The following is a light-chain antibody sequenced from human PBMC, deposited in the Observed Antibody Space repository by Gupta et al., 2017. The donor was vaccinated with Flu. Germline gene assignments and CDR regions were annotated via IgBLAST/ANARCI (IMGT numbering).Light chain of an antibody. J-gene: IGLJ1*01. Sequence: QSALTQPPSATGSPGPSVTISCTGTSSDIGGYNYVSWYQLHPGKAPKLMIYEVSKRPSGVPDRFSGSKSGNTASLTVSGLQAEDEADYYCSSYAGSNNFYFFGTGTKVTVL. V-gene: IGLV2-8*01. CDR3: SSYAGSNNFYF. CDR1: SSDIGGYNY. CDR2: EVS.